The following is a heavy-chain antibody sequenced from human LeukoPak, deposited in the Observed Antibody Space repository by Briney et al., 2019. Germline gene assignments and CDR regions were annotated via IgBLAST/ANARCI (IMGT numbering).Heavy chain of an antibody. CDR3: ARGPSYYDFWSGYLDY. V-gene: IGHV1-8*03. D-gene: IGHD3-3*01. CDR1: GYTFINYD. Sequence: ASVKVSCKASGYTFINYDINWVRQATGQGLEWMGWMNPSSSHTGYAQKFQGRVTITRNTSISTAYMELSSLRSEDTAVYYCARGPSYYDFWSGYLDYWGQGTLVTVSP. CDR2: MNPSSSHT. J-gene: IGHJ4*02.